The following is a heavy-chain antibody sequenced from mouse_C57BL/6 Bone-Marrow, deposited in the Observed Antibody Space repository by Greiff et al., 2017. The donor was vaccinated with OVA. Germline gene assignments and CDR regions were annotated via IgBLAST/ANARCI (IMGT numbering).Heavy chain of an antibody. J-gene: IGHJ3*01. CDR2: ISDGGSYT. CDR1: GFTFSSYA. D-gene: IGHD4-1*01. V-gene: IGHV5-4*01. Sequence: EVKLVESGGGLVKPGGSLKLSCAASGFTFSSYAMSWVRQTPEKRLEWVATISDGGSYTYYPDNVKGRFTISRDNAKNNLYLQMSHLKSEDTAMYYCARDPGTGSAYWGQGTLVTVSA. CDR3: ARDPGTGSAY.